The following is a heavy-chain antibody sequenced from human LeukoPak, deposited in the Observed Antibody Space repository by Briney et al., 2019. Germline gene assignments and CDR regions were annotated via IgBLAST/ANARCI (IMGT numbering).Heavy chain of an antibody. CDR1: GGSFSGYY. Sequence: SETLSLTCAVYGGSFSGYYWSWIRQPPGKGLEWIGEINHSGSTNYNPSLKSRVTISVDTSKNQFSLKLSSVTAADTAVYYCARQYYYDRGEAFDIWGQGTLVTVSS. J-gene: IGHJ3*02. V-gene: IGHV4-34*01. CDR3: ARQYYYDRGEAFDI. CDR2: INHSGST. D-gene: IGHD3-22*01.